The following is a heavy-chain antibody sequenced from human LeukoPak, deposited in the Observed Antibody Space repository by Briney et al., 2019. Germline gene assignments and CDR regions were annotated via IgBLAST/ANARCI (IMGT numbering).Heavy chain of an antibody. D-gene: IGHD3-22*01. CDR3: ARAGVYYYDSSGYYEDY. CDR2: IIPIFGTA. J-gene: IGHJ4*02. Sequence: VASVKVSCKASGGTFSSYAISWVRQAPGQGLEWMGGIIPIFGTANYAQKFQGRVTITTDESTSTAYMELRSLRSDDTAVYYCARAGVYYYDSSGYYEDYWGQGTLVTVSS. V-gene: IGHV1-69*05. CDR1: GGTFSSYA.